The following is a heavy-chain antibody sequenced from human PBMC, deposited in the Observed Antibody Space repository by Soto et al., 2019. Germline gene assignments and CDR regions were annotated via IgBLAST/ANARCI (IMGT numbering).Heavy chain of an antibody. CDR3: ARARLTFGGVIDAPDASDI. D-gene: IGHD3-16*02. V-gene: IGHV1-69*01. CDR2: IIPIFGTA. Sequence: QVQLVQSGAEVKKPGSSVKVSCKASGGTFSSYAISWVRQAPGQGLEWMGGIIPIFGTANYAQKFQGRVTITADESTSTAYMELSSLRSEDTAVYYCARARLTFGGVIDAPDASDIWGQGTMVTVSS. CDR1: GGTFSSYA. J-gene: IGHJ3*02.